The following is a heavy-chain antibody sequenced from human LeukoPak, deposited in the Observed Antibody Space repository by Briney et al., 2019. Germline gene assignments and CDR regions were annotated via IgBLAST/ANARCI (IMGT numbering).Heavy chain of an antibody. CDR2: IWYDGSNK. CDR1: GFTFSSYG. J-gene: IGHJ4*02. Sequence: TGGSLRLSCAASGFTFSSYGMHWVRQAPGKGLEWVAVIWYDGSNKYYEDSVKGRFTISRDNSKNTLYLQMNSLRAEDTAVYYCARDEFTVTTGVDYWGQGTLVTVSS. V-gene: IGHV3-33*01. CDR3: ARDEFTVTTGVDY. D-gene: IGHD4-17*01.